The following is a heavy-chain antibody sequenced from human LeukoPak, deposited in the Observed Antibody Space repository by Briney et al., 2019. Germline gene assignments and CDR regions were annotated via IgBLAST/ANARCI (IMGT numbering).Heavy chain of an antibody. CDR1: GGSISSHY. V-gene: IGHV4-59*11. Sequence: SETLSLTCIVSGGSISSHYWSWIRQTPGKGLEYIGYIYYSGSTDYHPSLKSRVTISLATSKNQFSLHLSSVTAADTAVYYCARRSGVLDSRDSRYYFDHWGQGTLVTVSS. CDR3: ARRSGVLDSRDSRYYFDH. J-gene: IGHJ4*02. D-gene: IGHD3-22*01. CDR2: IYYSGST.